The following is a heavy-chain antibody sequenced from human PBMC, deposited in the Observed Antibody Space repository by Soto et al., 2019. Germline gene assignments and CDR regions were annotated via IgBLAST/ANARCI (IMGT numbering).Heavy chain of an antibody. CDR1: GGSISSYY. J-gene: IGHJ5*02. V-gene: IGHV4-59*08. D-gene: IGHD3-10*01. CDR3: ARQGSGSYYMVGWFDP. Sequence: PSETLSLTCTVSGGSISSYYWSWIRQPPGKGLEWIGYIYYSGSTNYNPSLKSRVTISVDTSKNQFSLKLSSVTAADTAVYYCARQGSGSYYMVGWFDPWGQGTLVTVSS. CDR2: IYYSGST.